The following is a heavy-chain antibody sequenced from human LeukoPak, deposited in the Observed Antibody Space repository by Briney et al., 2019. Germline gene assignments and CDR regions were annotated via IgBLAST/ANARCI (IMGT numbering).Heavy chain of an antibody. J-gene: IGHJ2*01. Sequence: SETLSLTCTVSGGSISGYYWSWIRQPPGKGLEWIGHIYYSGSTNYNPSLKSRVTISVDTSKDQFSLKLSSVTAADTAVYYCARRPDYGDYWYFDLWGRGTLVTVSS. CDR2: IYYSGST. D-gene: IGHD4-17*01. CDR3: ARRPDYGDYWYFDL. CDR1: GGSISGYY. V-gene: IGHV4-59*08.